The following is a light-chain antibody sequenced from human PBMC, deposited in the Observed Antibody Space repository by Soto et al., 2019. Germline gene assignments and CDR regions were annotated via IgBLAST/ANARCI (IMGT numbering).Light chain of an antibody. CDR2: DAS. V-gene: IGKV3-11*01. J-gene: IGKJ1*01. CDR1: QSIGYY. Sequence: ENVLTQSPGTLSLSPGERATLSCRASQSIGYYLAWYQEKPGQAPRLLIYDASIRATGIPARFSGSWSGTDFTLTINGLEPEDSAVYYCQQRGNWPPTWTFGQGTKVDIK. CDR3: QQRGNWPPTWT.